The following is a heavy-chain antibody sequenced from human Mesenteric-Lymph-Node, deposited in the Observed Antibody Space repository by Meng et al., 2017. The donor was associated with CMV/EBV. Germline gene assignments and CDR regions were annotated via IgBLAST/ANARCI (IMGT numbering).Heavy chain of an antibody. CDR3: ATKNFWSGYYGDAFDI. CDR1: GFTFSSYA. J-gene: IGHJ3*02. D-gene: IGHD3-3*01. V-gene: IGHV3-30*04. Sequence: GESLKISCAASGFTFSSYAMHWVRQAPGKGLEWVAVISYDGSNKYYADSVKGRFTISRDNSKNTLYLQMNSLRAEDTAVYYCATKNFWSGYYGDAFDIWGQGTMVTVSS. CDR2: ISYDGSNK.